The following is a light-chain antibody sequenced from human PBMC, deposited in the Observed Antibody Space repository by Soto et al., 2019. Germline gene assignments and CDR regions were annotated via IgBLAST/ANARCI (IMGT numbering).Light chain of an antibody. Sequence: EIVMTQSPATLSVSPGESATLSCRASQSVSSKLAWYQQKPGQAPRLLIYGASTRATGIPARFSGSGSGTEFTLTISGLQSEDLAVYYCQQYNTWYTFGQGTKLEIK. CDR2: GAS. J-gene: IGKJ2*01. V-gene: IGKV3-15*01. CDR1: QSVSSK. CDR3: QQYNTWYT.